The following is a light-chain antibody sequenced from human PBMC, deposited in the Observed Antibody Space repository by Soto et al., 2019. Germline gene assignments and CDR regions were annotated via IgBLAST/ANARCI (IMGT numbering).Light chain of an antibody. CDR2: DAS. J-gene: IGKJ4*01. Sequence: EIVLTQSPATLSLSPGERAALSCRASQGVGRFLAWYQQTPGQAPRRLIYDASNRATGIPARFSGSGSGTDFTLAINNLEPEDFAVYYCQQRSGWPLTFGGGTKVEIK. CDR1: QGVGRF. V-gene: IGKV3-11*01. CDR3: QQRSGWPLT.